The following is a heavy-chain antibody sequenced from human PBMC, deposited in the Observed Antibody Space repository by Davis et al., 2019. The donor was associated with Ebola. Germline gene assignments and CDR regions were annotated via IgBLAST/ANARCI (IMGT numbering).Heavy chain of an antibody. V-gene: IGHV3-30*02. J-gene: IGHJ4*02. D-gene: IGHD6-13*01. Sequence: PGGSLRLSCAASGFTFSSYGMHWVRQAPGKGLEWVAVIWYDGSNKYYADSVKGRFTISRDNSKNTLYLQMHSLRVEDTAVYYCAKGGSSSWYLFDYWGQGTLVTVSS. CDR3: AKGGSSSWYLFDY. CDR1: GFTFSSYG. CDR2: IWYDGSNK.